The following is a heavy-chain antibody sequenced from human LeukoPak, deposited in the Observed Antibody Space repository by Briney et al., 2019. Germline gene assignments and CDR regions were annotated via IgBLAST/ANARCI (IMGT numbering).Heavy chain of an antibody. CDR1: GFTFDDYG. CDR2: INWNGGST. D-gene: IGHD5-18*01. J-gene: IGHJ4*02. Sequence: GGSLRLSCAASGFTFDDYGMSWVRHAPGKGLEWVSGINWNGGSTGYADPVKGRFTISRDNAKNSLYLQMNSLRAEDTALYYCARDLRIQLWTAFDYWGQGTLVTVSS. V-gene: IGHV3-20*04. CDR3: ARDLRIQLWTAFDY.